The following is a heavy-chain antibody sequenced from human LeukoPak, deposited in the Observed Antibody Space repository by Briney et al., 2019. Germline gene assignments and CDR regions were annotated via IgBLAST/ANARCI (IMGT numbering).Heavy chain of an antibody. V-gene: IGHV3-30*02. CDR3: AKDTVRGSHFYFDY. D-gene: IGHD3-10*01. CDR1: GFTFSSYG. Sequence: GGSLRLSCAASGFTFSSYGMHWVRQAPGKGLEWVAFIRYDGSNKYYADSVKGRFTISRDNSKNTLYLQMNSLRAEDTAVYYCAKDTVRGSHFYFDYWGQGTLVTVSS. CDR2: IRYDGSNK. J-gene: IGHJ4*02.